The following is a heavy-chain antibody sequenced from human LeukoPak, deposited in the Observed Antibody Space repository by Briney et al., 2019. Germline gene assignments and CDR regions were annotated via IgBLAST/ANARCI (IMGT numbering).Heavy chain of an antibody. CDR2: ISWSSGTT. J-gene: IGHJ4*02. V-gene: IGHV3-9*01. CDR1: GFTFDDYA. CDR3: AKKGGIPVAGQLDY. Sequence: PGGSLRLSCAASGFTFDDYAMHWVRQAPGKGLEWVSGISWSSGTTGYADSVSGRFTISRDNAKNSLYLQMNSLRAEDTALYYCAKKGGIPVAGQLDYWGQGTLVTVSS. D-gene: IGHD6-19*01.